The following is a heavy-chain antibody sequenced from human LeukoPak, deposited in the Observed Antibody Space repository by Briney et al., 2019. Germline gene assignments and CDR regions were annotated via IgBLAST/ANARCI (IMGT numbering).Heavy chain of an antibody. J-gene: IGHJ6*02. Sequence: GGSLRLSCAASEFTFSSYAMQWVRQAPGKGLEWVSGITVSGGTTYYTNSVKGRFTISRDNSKNTLYLQMNSLRAVDTAVYYCAKYLTARGLPYALDVWGQGTTVTVSS. V-gene: IGHV3-23*01. CDR3: AKYLTARGLPYALDV. CDR1: EFTFSSYA. CDR2: ITVSGGTT. D-gene: IGHD1-14*01.